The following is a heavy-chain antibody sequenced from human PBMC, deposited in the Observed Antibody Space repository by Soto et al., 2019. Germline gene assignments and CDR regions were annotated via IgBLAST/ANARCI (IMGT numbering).Heavy chain of an antibody. CDR2: ISGSGGST. J-gene: IGHJ4*02. D-gene: IGHD3-10*01. CDR3: AKDEDYYGSGSYLY. Sequence: GGSLRLSCAASGFTFSSYAMSWVRQAPGRGLEWVSAISGSGGSTYYADSVKGRFTISRDNSKNTLYLQMNSLRAEDTAVYYCAKDEDYYGSGSYLYWGQGTLVTVSS. CDR1: GFTFSSYA. V-gene: IGHV3-23*01.